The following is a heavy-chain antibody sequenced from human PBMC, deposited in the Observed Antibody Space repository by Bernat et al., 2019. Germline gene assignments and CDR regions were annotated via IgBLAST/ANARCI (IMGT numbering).Heavy chain of an antibody. CDR1: GFSFSSYE. CDR3: ASRPKDGDSNDY. D-gene: IGHD4-17*01. V-gene: IGHV3-48*03. CDR2: ISSSGSTI. Sequence: EVQLVESGGGLVQPGGSLRLSCAASGFSFSSYEMNWVRQAPGKGLEWVSYISSSGSTIYYADSVKGRFTISRDNAKNSLYLQMNGLRAGDTAVYYCASRPKDGDSNDYWGQGTLVTVSS. J-gene: IGHJ4*02.